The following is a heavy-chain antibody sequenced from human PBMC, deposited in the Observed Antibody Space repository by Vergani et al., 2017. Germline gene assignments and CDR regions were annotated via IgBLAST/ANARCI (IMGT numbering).Heavy chain of an antibody. CDR2: IYPGDSET. Sequence: EVQLVQSGAEVKKPGESLKISCKGSGYSFTSYWIGWVRQMPGKGLEWMGIIYPGDSETRYSPSFQGQATIPADESISTAYLQWSSLKASDTAMYYCARHQYPGYCSGGSCYVGGIDYWGQGTLVTVSS. CDR1: GYSFTSYW. V-gene: IGHV5-51*01. J-gene: IGHJ4*02. CDR3: ARHQYPGYCSGGSCYVGGIDY. D-gene: IGHD2-15*01.